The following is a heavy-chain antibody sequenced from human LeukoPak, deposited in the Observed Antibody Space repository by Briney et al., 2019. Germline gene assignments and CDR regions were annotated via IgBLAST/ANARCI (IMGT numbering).Heavy chain of an antibody. CDR3: ARRSDSSGHNFDY. CDR1: GGSISSYY. CDR2: IYYSGST. D-gene: IGHD3-22*01. V-gene: IGHV4-59*08. Sequence: SETLSLTCTVSGGSISSYYWSWIRQPPGKGLEWIGYIYYSGSTNYNPSLKSRVTISVDTSKNQFSLKLSSVTAADTAVYYCARRSDSSGHNFDYWGQGTLVTVSS. J-gene: IGHJ4*02.